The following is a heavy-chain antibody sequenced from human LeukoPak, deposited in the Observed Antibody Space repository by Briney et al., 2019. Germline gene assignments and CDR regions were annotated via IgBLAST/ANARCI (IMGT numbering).Heavy chain of an antibody. V-gene: IGHV3-21*01. CDR3: ARYSIAAAGPVPIRLDS. D-gene: IGHD6-13*01. CDR2: ISSSSSYI. Sequence: PGGSLRLSCAASGFTFSSYSMNWVRQAPGKGLEWVSSISSSSSYIYYADSVKGRFTISRDNAKNSLYLQMNSLRAEDTAVYYCARYSIAAAGPVPIRLDSWGQGTLVTVSS. J-gene: IGHJ4*02. CDR1: GFTFSSYS.